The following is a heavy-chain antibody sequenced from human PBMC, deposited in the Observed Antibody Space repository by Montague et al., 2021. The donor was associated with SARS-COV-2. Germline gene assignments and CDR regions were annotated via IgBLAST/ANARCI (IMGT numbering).Heavy chain of an antibody. V-gene: IGHV4-59*01. D-gene: IGHD1-14*01. CDR2: TSYSGST. Sequence: SETLSLTCTVSGGSISPYYWSWIRQSPGKGLGCIGYTSYSGSTDYNPSLKSRVTISVDTSKNHFTLRLSSVTAADTAVYYCANVRRNHRVFGTLYYGMDVWGQGTTVTVSS. CDR3: ANVRRNHRVFGTLYYGMDV. CDR1: GGSISPYY. J-gene: IGHJ6*02.